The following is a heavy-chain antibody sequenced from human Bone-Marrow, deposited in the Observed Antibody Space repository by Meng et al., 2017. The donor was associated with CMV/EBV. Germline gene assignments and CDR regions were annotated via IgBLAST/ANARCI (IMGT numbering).Heavy chain of an antibody. Sequence: GSLRLSCTVSGGSISSYYWSWIRQPAGKGLEWIGRIYTSGSTNYNPSLKSRVTISVDTSKNQFSLKLSSVTAADTAVYYCARRRSTVTGYTELEAPYGMDVWGQGTTVTVSS. J-gene: IGHJ6*02. V-gene: IGHV4-4*07. CDR3: ARRRSTVTGYTELEAPYGMDV. D-gene: IGHD4-11*01. CDR1: GGSISSYY. CDR2: IYTSGST.